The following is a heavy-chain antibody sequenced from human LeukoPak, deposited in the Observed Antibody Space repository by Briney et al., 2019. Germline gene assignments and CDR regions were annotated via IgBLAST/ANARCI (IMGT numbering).Heavy chain of an antibody. D-gene: IGHD4-17*01. J-gene: IGHJ3*02. Sequence: GGSLRLSCVGSGSTFSSFGIHWVRQAPGKGLEWVAVIWYDGSNKYYADSVKGRFTVSRDNSKNTVYLQMNSLRAEDTAVYYCARDPGDYVGNDAFDIWGQGTMVTVSS. V-gene: IGHV3-33*08. CDR3: ARDPGDYVGNDAFDI. CDR2: IWYDGSNK. CDR1: GSTFSSFG.